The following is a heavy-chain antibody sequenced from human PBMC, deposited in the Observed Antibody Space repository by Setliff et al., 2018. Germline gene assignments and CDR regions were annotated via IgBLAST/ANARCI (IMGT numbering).Heavy chain of an antibody. CDR3: VKGTLPYCTGPTCYPLDH. J-gene: IGHJ4*02. V-gene: IGHV3-21*04. D-gene: IGHD2-8*02. CDR2: ISSSSSYI. Sequence: PGESLKISCAASGFTFRSYSMNWVRQAPGKGLEWVSSISSSSSYIYYADSVKGRFTIPRDNSDNTLYLQMNSLRDADTAIYYCVKGTLPYCTGPTCYPLDHWGQGTLVTVSS. CDR1: GFTFRSYS.